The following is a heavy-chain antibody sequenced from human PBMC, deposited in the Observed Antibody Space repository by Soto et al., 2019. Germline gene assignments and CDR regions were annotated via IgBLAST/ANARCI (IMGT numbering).Heavy chain of an antibody. Sequence: QVQLVESGGGVVQPGRSLRLSCAASGFTFSTYAMQWVRQAPGKGLEWVAVISNDGRNKHDADSVKGRFTISRDNSKNTLYLQMNNLRAEDTAVYYCAKDGGAAGTFDYWGQGTLVTVSS. CDR3: AKDGGAAGTFDY. CDR2: ISNDGRNK. J-gene: IGHJ4*02. CDR1: GFTFSTYA. V-gene: IGHV3-30*18. D-gene: IGHD6-13*01.